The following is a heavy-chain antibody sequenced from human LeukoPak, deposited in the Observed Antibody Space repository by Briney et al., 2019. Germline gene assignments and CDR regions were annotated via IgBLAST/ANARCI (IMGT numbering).Heavy chain of an antibody. CDR2: IYYSGST. J-gene: IGHJ4*02. CDR3: ARGPLSGFFDY. V-gene: IGHV4-31*03. CDR1: GGSTSSGGYY. D-gene: IGHD7-27*01. Sequence: PSQTLSLTCTVSGGSTSSGGYYWSWIREHPGKGLEWIGYIYYSGSTYYNPSLKSRVTISVDTSKNQFSLKLSSVTAADTAVYYCARGPLSGFFDYWGQGTLVTVSS.